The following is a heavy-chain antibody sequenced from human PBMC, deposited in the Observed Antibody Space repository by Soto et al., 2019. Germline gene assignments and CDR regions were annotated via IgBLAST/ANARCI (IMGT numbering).Heavy chain of an antibody. CDR1: GGSLRGSY. J-gene: IGHJ4*02. CDR2: VTHSGST. D-gene: IGHD2-21*01. V-gene: IGHV4-34*02. Sequence: QGHLQQWGAGLLKPSETLSLTCGVYGGSLRGSYWSWIRQPPGKALEWLGKVTHSGSTAFNPSLKSRVSVSVDTSDNQFSLKLTSVTAADTAVYYCARGHIPVYGPVPDYFDSWGQGTLVTVAS. CDR3: ARGHIPVYGPVPDYFDS.